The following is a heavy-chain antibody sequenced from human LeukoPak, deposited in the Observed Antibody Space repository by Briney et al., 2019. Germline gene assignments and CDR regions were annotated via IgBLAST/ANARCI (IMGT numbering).Heavy chain of an antibody. Sequence: GGSLRLSCAASGFTFSDYYMSWIRQAPGKGLEWVSYISSSGSTIYYADSVKGRFIISRDNAKNSLYLQMNSLRAEDTAVYYCARVRGDSSSSGYYFDYWGQGTLVTVSS. CDR1: GFTFSDYY. CDR3: ARVRGDSSSSGYYFDY. J-gene: IGHJ4*02. V-gene: IGHV3-11*04. CDR2: ISSSGSTI. D-gene: IGHD6-6*01.